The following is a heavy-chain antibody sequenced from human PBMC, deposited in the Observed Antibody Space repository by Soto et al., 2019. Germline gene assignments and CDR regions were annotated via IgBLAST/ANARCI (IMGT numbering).Heavy chain of an antibody. Sequence: PKLSWAASGFTFRSYCLHWVRQAPGKGLEWGAVIWYDGSNKYYADSVKGRFTISRDNSKNTLYLQMNSLRAEDTAVYYCARDPDRYYDFWSGYYRAGYYFDYWGQGTLVTVSS. CDR1: GFTFRSYC. V-gene: IGHV3-33*08. J-gene: IGHJ4*02. CDR2: IWYDGSNK. CDR3: ARDPDRYYDFWSGYYRAGYYFDY. D-gene: IGHD3-3*01.